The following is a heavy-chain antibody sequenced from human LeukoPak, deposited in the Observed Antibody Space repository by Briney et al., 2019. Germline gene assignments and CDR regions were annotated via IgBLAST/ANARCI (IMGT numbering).Heavy chain of an antibody. CDR2: ISYDGSNK. CDR3: ARSPPGIVARQVNWFDP. Sequence: PGGSLRLSCAASGFTFSSYAMHWVRQAPGKGLEWVAVISYDGSNKYYADSVKGRFTISRDNSKNTLYLQMNSLRAEDTAVYYCARSPPGIVARQVNWFDPWGQGTLVTVSS. V-gene: IGHV3-30-3*01. J-gene: IGHJ5*02. D-gene: IGHD6-6*01. CDR1: GFTFSSYA.